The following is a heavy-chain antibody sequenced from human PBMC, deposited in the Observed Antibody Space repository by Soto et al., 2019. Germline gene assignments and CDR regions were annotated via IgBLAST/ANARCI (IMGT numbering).Heavy chain of an antibody. Sequence: SVKVSCKASGGTFSSYAISWVRQAPGQGLEWMGGIIPIFGTANYAQKFQGRVTITTDESTSTAYMELSSLRSEDTAVYYCATDQRYDYIWGSYRYDAFDIWGQGTMVTVSS. CDR2: IIPIFGTA. V-gene: IGHV1-69*05. D-gene: IGHD3-16*02. CDR3: ATDQRYDYIWGSYRYDAFDI. J-gene: IGHJ3*02. CDR1: GGTFSSYA.